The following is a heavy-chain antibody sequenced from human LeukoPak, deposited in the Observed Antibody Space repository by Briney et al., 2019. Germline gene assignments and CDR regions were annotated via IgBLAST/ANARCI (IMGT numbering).Heavy chain of an antibody. Sequence: GGSLRLSCTASGFTFSSYGMHWVRQAPGKGLEWVAIISYDGSNKYYADSVKGRFTISRDNSKNTLYLQMNSLRPEDTAVYYCAKETRTFNWGADAFDIWGQGTMVTVSS. J-gene: IGHJ3*02. V-gene: IGHV3-30*18. CDR2: ISYDGSNK. CDR3: AKETRTFNWGADAFDI. CDR1: GFTFSSYG. D-gene: IGHD7-27*01.